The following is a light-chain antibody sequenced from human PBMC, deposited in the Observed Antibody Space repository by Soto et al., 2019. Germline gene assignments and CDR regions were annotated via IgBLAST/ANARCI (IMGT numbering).Light chain of an antibody. CDR3: LQRADWPKIT. V-gene: IGKV3D-20*02. J-gene: IGKJ5*01. CDR1: QSVSSSY. Sequence: EIVLTQSPGTLSLSPGERATLSCRASQSVSSSYLAWYQQKPGQAPRLLIYGASSRATGIPDRFSGSGSGTDFTLTISSLEPEDFGIFYCLQRADWPKITFGQGTRLRL. CDR2: GAS.